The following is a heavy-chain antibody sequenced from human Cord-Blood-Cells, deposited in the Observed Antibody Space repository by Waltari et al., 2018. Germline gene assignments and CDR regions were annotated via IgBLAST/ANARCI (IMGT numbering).Heavy chain of an antibody. D-gene: IGHD1-26*01. CDR1: GYSISSGYY. CDR3: ARAHTGSYYVGGMDV. J-gene: IGHJ6*02. V-gene: IGHV4-38-2*01. CDR2: IYHSGST. Sequence: QVQLQESGPGLVKPSETLSLTCAVSGYSISSGYYWGWIRQPPGKGLEWIGSIYHSGSTSYTPSLKSRVTISVDTSKNQFSLKLSSVTAADTAVYYCARAHTGSYYVGGMDVWGQGTTVTVSS.